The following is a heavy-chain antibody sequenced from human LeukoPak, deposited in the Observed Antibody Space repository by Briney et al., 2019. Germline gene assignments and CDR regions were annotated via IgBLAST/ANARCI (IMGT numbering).Heavy chain of an antibody. V-gene: IGHV1-2*02. CDR2: INPKTGAT. CDR3: ARAYEYGWFDP. CDR1: GYTFTDYF. Sequence: ASVKVSCKASGYTFTDYFLRWLRQAPGQGLEWMGWINPKTGATNYAQSFQGRVTMTRDTSITTGNMELNRLTSDDTAVYYCARAYEYGWFDPWGQGTLVTVSS. D-gene: IGHD3-16*01. J-gene: IGHJ5*02.